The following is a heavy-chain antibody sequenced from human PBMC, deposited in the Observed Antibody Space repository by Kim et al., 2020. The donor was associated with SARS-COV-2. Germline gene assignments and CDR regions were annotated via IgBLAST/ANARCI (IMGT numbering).Heavy chain of an antibody. CDR1: GYMFTSYG. V-gene: IGHV1-18*04. CDR2: ISARDGGT. CDR3: ARGAYGDVSFDY. J-gene: IGHJ4*02. Sequence: ASVKVSCKACGYMFTSYGFSWVRQAPGQGLEWLGWISARDGGTKYGQKVQGRAIMTTDTSTNTAYMELWSLRSDDRAMYYCARGAYGDVSFDYWGQGTLV. D-gene: IGHD4-17*01.